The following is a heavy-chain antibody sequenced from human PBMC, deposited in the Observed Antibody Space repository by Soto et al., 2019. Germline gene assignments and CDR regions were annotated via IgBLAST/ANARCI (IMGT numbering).Heavy chain of an antibody. CDR1: GFTFSYYT. J-gene: IGHJ4*02. CDR3: ARDTGLTSDDD. Sequence: EVQLVESGGGLVEPGGSLRLSCAASGFTFSYYTMNWVRQAPGKVLEWVSSISSSSDYIYYADSVKGRFTISRDNAENSLYLQMNGLRGEDTAVYYCARDTGLTSDDDWGQGHLVTVSS. CDR2: ISSSSDYI. D-gene: IGHD3-16*01. V-gene: IGHV3-21*01.